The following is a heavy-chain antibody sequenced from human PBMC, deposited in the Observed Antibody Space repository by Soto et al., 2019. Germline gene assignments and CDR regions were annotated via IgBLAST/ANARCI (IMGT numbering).Heavy chain of an antibody. D-gene: IGHD1-26*01. V-gene: IGHV1-69*13. CDR2: IAPMLGTP. CDR3: ARNGTYSSSLSQYSGMDV. CDR1: GGTFDNFI. Sequence: SVKVSCKASGGTFDNFIMNWVRQTPGRGLEWMGGIAPMLGTPTYAEKFKGRVTISATGSTSTMYMEVTSLRSEDTAIYYCARNGTYSSSLSQYSGMDVWGQGTTVTVSS. J-gene: IGHJ6*02.